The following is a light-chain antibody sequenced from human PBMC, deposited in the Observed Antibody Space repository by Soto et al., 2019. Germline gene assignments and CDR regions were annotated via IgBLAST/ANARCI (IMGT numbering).Light chain of an antibody. CDR2: GNN. V-gene: IGLV1-51*01. CDR3: GTWDSSLSAEV. Sequence: QSVLTQPPSVSAAPGQMVTISCSGGSSNIGINYVSWYQQLPGTAPKLLIYGNNKRPSGIPDRFSGSKSGTSATLGITGLQTGDEADYYCGTWDSSLSAEVFGTGTKVTVL. CDR1: SSNIGINY. J-gene: IGLJ1*01.